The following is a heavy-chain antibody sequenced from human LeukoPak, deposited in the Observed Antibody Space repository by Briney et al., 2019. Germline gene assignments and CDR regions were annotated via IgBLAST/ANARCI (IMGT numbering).Heavy chain of an antibody. V-gene: IGHV4-39*01. Sequence: PSETLSLTCTVSGGSISSSSYYWGWIRQPPGKGLEWIGSIYYSGSTYYNPSLKSRVTISVDTSKNQFSLKLSSVTAADTAVYYCARRSSSWYRIHFDYWGQGTLVTVSS. D-gene: IGHD6-13*01. J-gene: IGHJ4*02. CDR1: GGSISSSSYY. CDR2: IYYSGST. CDR3: ARRSSSWYRIHFDY.